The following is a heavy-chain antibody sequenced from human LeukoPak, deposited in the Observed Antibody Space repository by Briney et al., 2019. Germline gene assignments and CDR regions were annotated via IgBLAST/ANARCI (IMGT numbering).Heavy chain of an antibody. J-gene: IGHJ4*02. Sequence: GGSLRLSCAASEFTFSDYYMSWIRQAPGKGLEWVSYISSSGSNIYSADSVEGRFTISRDNAKNSLYLQMNSLRAEDTAVYYCARGIDTSGWYDFDYWGQGTLVTVSS. CDR3: ARGIDTSGWYDFDY. CDR1: EFTFSDYY. V-gene: IGHV3-11*04. D-gene: IGHD6-19*01. CDR2: ISSSGSNI.